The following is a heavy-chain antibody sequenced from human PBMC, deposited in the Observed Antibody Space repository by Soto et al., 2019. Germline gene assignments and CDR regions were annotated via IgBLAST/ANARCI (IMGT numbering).Heavy chain of an antibody. CDR1: EFTFSSYE. CDR3: VRFGGAAAGPGDY. D-gene: IGHD6-13*01. CDR2: ISGSGTTI. J-gene: IGHJ4*02. Sequence: EVQLVESGGGLVQPGGSLRLSCVASEFTFSSYEMNWVRQAPGKGLEWVSYISGSGTTIYYTDSVKGRFTISRDNAKKSLYLQMNSLRAEDTALYYCVRFGGAAAGPGDYWGQGTLVTVSS. V-gene: IGHV3-48*03.